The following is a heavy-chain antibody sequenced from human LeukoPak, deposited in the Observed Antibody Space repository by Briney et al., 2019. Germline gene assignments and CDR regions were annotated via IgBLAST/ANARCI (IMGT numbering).Heavy chain of an antibody. V-gene: IGHV3-21*04. Sequence: GGSLRLSCAASGFTFSSYSMNWVRQAPGKGLEWVSSIYTTSSYIYYADSVKGRFTISRDNSQNTLYLQMNSLRPEDTAVYYCARLLYFYDSIIYQRYFDYWGQGTLVTVSS. CDR2: IYTTSSYI. J-gene: IGHJ4*02. CDR3: ARLLYFYDSIIYQRYFDY. CDR1: GFTFSSYS. D-gene: IGHD3-22*01.